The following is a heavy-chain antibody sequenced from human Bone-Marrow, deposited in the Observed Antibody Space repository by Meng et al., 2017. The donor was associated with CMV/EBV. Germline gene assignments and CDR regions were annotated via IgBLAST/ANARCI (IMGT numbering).Heavy chain of an antibody. V-gene: IGHV4-39*07. CDR1: GGSIISMGYY. Sequence: SETLSLTCNVSGGSIISMGYYWGWIRQPPGKGLEWIGSIYYSGSTYYNPSLKSRVTISVDTSKNQFSLNLTSVTAADTAVYYCAREYTNSSAHLGDYFDYWGQGTLVTVSS. D-gene: IGHD6-6*01. CDR3: AREYTNSSAHLGDYFDY. J-gene: IGHJ4*02. CDR2: IYYSGST.